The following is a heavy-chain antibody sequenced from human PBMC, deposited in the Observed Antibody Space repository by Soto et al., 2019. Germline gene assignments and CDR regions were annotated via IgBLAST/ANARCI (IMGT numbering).Heavy chain of an antibody. D-gene: IGHD1-7*01. CDR2: INAGNGNT. Sequence: QVQLVQSGAEEKKPGASVKVSCKASGYTFTSYAMHWVRQAPGQRLEWMGWINAGNGNTNYSQKFRGRVTITRDTPASTASMELSSLRSEDTAVYYCARHHLGNTPYGMDVWGQGTTATVSS. CDR1: GYTFTSYA. V-gene: IGHV1-3*05. CDR3: ARHHLGNTPYGMDV. J-gene: IGHJ6*02.